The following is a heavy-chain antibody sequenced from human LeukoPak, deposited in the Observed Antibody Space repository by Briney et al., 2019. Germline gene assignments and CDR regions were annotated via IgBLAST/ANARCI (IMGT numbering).Heavy chain of an antibody. CDR1: GITLSNYG. D-gene: IGHD3-22*01. CDR3: AKRGVVIRVILVGFYKEAYYFDS. CDR2: VSGSGGGT. V-gene: IGHV3-23*01. J-gene: IGHJ4*02. Sequence: GGSLRLSCAVSGITLSNYGMSWVRKAPGKGLEWVAGVSGSGGGTNYADSVKGRFTVSRDNSKNTLYLQMKSLRAEDTAVYFCAKRGVVIRVILVGFYKEAYYFDSWGQGALVTVSS.